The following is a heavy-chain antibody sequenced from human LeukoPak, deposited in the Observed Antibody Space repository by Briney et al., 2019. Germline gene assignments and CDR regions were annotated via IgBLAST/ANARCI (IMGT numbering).Heavy chain of an antibody. V-gene: IGHV3-74*01. CDR3: ARGPNSNWSGLDF. CDR2: ISPTGSTT. D-gene: IGHD6-6*01. CDR1: GFSFSGHW. J-gene: IGHJ4*02. Sequence: GSLRLSCTASGFSFSGHWMHWARQLPGKGLVWVSRISPTGSTTSYADSVKGRFTVSRDNAKNTLYLQVNNLRADDTAVYYCARGPNSNWSGLDFWGQGTPLTVSS.